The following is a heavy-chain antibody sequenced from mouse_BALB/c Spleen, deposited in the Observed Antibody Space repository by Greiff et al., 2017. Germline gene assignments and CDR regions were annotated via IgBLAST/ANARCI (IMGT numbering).Heavy chain of an antibody. Sequence: EVKLVESGGGLVQPGESLKLSCESNEYEFPSHDMSWVRQTPEKRLEWVATISSGGSYTYYPDSVKGRFTISRDNAKNTLYLQMSSLKSEDTAMYYCTRSPMITTEFDYWGQGTTLTVSS. J-gene: IGHJ2*01. CDR2: ISSGGSYT. CDR3: TRSPMITTEFDY. CDR1: EYEFPSHD. V-gene: IGHV5-6-4*01. D-gene: IGHD2-4*01.